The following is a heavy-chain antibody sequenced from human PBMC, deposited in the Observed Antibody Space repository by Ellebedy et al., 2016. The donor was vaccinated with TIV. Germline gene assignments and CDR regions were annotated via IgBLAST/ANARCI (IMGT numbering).Heavy chain of an antibody. CDR1: GFTFSSYA. Sequence: PGGSLRLSCAASGFTFSSYAMSWVRQAPGKGLEWVSTISSTGSRTYYADSVEGRFIISRDNSKKTLYLQMNSLRAEDTAVYYCARVGDVYYDFWSGAFDYWGQGTLVTVSS. V-gene: IGHV3-23*01. CDR2: ISSTGSRT. CDR3: ARVGDVYYDFWSGAFDY. D-gene: IGHD3-3*01. J-gene: IGHJ4*02.